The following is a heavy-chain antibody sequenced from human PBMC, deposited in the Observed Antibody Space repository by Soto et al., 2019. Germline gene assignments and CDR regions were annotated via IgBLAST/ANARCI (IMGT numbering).Heavy chain of an antibody. V-gene: IGHV3-15*01. CDR3: TTDDPINKY. J-gene: IGHJ4*02. Sequence: GGSLRLSCAASGFTFSNAWMSWVRQAPGKGLEWVGRIKSKTNGGTTDYAAPVKGRFAISRDDSKNTLYLQMNSLKTEDAAVYYCTTDDPINKYWGQGALVTVYS. CDR2: IKSKTNGGTT. CDR1: GFTFSNAW.